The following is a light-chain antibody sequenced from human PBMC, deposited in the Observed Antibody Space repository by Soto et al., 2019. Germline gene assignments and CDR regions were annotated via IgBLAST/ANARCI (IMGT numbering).Light chain of an antibody. V-gene: IGKV3-11*01. CDR1: RSVSSY. J-gene: IGKJ5*01. CDR2: DAS. Sequence: EIVLTQSPATLSLSPGESATLSCRATRSVSSYLAWYQQKPGQAPRLLIYDASSRPTDIPARFSGSGSGTDFTLTISSLEPEDFALYYCQQRSNWPITFGQGTRRRL. CDR3: QQRSNWPIT.